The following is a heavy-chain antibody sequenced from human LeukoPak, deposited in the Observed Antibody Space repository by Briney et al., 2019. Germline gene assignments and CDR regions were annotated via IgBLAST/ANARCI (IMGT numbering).Heavy chain of an antibody. D-gene: IGHD1-26*01. CDR2: INQDGSAN. J-gene: IGHJ4*02. CDR3: AREVSGSSYFDY. V-gene: IGHV3-7*01. Sequence: GGSLRLSCAASGFTFSSYWMSWVRQAPGKGLEWVANINQDGSANYYVDSVKGRFTIYRDNAKNTLYLQMNSLRAEDTAVYYCAREVSGSSYFDYWGQGTLVTVSS. CDR1: GFTFSSYW.